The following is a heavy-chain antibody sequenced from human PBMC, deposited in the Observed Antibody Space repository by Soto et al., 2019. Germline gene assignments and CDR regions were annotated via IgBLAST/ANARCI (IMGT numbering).Heavy chain of an antibody. CDR2: ISAYNGNT. Sequence: QVQLVQSGAEVKKPGASVKVSCKASGYTFTSYGISWVRQAPGQGLEWMGWISAYNGNTNSAQKLQGRVTMTTDTSTTTVYMELRSLRSADTAVYFCASVFYYGSGAAYWGQGPLVTVSS. CDR3: ASVFYYGSGAAY. D-gene: IGHD3-10*01. J-gene: IGHJ4*02. CDR1: GYTFTSYG. V-gene: IGHV1-18*01.